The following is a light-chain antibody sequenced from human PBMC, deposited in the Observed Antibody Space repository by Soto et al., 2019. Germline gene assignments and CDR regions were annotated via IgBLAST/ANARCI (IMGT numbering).Light chain of an antibody. J-gene: IGKJ4*01. CDR2: DAS. Sequence: DIQMTQSPSTLSASVGDRVTITCRASQSISSWLAWYQQKPGKAPKLLIYDASSLESGVPSRFSGSGSGTEFNLTISSLQPDDFANYYCQQYSSYSLTFGGGTKVEIK. CDR1: QSISSW. V-gene: IGKV1-5*01. CDR3: QQYSSYSLT.